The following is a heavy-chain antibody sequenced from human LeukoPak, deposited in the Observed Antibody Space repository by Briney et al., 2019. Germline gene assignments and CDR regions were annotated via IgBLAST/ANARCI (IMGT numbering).Heavy chain of an antibody. CDR2: ISSSGSTI. CDR1: GFTFSSYE. J-gene: IGHJ5*02. CDR3: ARDHRPYSSSPRWFDP. Sequence: GGSLRLSCAASGFTFSSYEMNWVRQAPGKGLEWVSYISSSGSTIYYADSVKGRFTISRDNAKNSLYLQMNSLRAEDTAVYYCARDHRPYSSSPRWFDPWGQGTLVTVSS. D-gene: IGHD6-13*01. V-gene: IGHV3-48*03.